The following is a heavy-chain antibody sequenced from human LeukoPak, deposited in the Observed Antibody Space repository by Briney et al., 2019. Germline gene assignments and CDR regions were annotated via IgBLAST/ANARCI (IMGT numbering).Heavy chain of an antibody. Sequence: GGSLRLSCAASGFSLSTSWMSWVRQAPGKGLEWLGDIKEDGSKIYYVDSVKGRFTISRDNAKNSLYLQMNNLRVEGTAVYYCARDRGLQGWHFDLWGRGTLVTVSS. D-gene: IGHD1-1*01. CDR3: ARDRGLQGWHFDL. J-gene: IGHJ2*01. CDR2: IKEDGSKI. CDR1: GFSLSTSW. V-gene: IGHV3-7*01.